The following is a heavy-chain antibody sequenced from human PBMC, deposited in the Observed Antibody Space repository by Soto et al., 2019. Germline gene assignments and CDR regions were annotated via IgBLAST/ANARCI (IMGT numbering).Heavy chain of an antibody. CDR2: ISYDGSNK. V-gene: IGHV3-30-3*01. Sequence: QVQLVESGGGVVQPGRSLRLSCAASGFTFSSYAMHWVRQAPGKGLEWVAVISYDGSNKYYADSVKGRFTISRDNSKNTLYLQMNSLRAEDTAVYYCARDRHYVVPAAIRSGVRNYYYYYGMDVWGQGTTVTVSS. D-gene: IGHD2-2*02. CDR3: ARDRHYVVPAAIRSGVRNYYYYYGMDV. J-gene: IGHJ6*02. CDR1: GFTFSSYA.